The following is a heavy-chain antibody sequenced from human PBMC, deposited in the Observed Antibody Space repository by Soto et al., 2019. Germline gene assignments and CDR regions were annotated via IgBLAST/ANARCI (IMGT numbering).Heavy chain of an antibody. Sequence: GGSLRLSCAASGFTFNSYAMSWVRQAPGKGLEWVSAISGSGGSTYYADSVKGRFTISRDNSKNTLYLQMNSLRAEDTAVYYCAGSPAQLDYFDYWGQGTLVTVSS. J-gene: IGHJ4*02. D-gene: IGHD1-26*01. CDR1: GFTFNSYA. CDR2: ISGSGGST. CDR3: AGSPAQLDYFDY. V-gene: IGHV3-23*01.